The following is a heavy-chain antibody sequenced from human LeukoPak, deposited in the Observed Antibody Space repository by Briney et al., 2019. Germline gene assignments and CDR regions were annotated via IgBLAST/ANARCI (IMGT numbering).Heavy chain of an antibody. CDR2: INGDGSST. CDR1: GFTFSSYA. V-gene: IGHV3-74*01. Sequence: GGSLRLSCAASGFTFSSYAMSWVRQAPGRGLEWVSRINGDGSSTSNADAVKGRFTISRDNAKNTLFLQMNSLRAEDTAVYYCARESSWAPDYWGQGTLVTVSS. CDR3: ARESSWAPDY. J-gene: IGHJ4*02. D-gene: IGHD1-26*01.